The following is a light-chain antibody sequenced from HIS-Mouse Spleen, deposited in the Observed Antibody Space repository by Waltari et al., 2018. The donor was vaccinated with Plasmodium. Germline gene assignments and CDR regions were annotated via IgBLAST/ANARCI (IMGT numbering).Light chain of an antibody. CDR2: AAS. CDR3: QQSYSTWT. V-gene: IGKV1-39*01. CDR1: QSISSY. Sequence: DIQMTQSPSSLAAYLGDRVTITCRASQSISSYLNCYQQKPGKAPKLLIYAASSLQSGVPSRFSGSGSGTDFTLTISSLQPEDFATYYCQQSYSTWTFGQGTKVEIK. J-gene: IGKJ1*01.